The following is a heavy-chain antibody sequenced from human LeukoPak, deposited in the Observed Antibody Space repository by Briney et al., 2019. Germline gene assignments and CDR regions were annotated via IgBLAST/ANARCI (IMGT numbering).Heavy chain of an antibody. CDR3: ARGDGYNYY. V-gene: IGHV4-61*08. D-gene: IGHD5-24*01. CDR1: GDSITSGDFF. CDR2: GYHSGST. J-gene: IGHJ4*02. Sequence: SETLSLTCAVSGDSITSGDFFWTWIRQPPGKGLEWIGYGYHSGSTNYNPSLKSRVTISVDTSKKQFSLKLSSVTAADTALYYCARGDGYNYYWGQGTLVTVSS.